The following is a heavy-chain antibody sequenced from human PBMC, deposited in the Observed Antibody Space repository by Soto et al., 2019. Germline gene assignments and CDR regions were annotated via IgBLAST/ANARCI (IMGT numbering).Heavy chain of an antibody. Sequence: GASVKVSCKASGGTFSSYAISWVRQAPGQGLEWMGGIIPIFGTANYAQKFQGRVTITADESTSTAYMELSSLRSEDTAVYYCARSSTPYSGSYYGMDVWGQGTTVTVSS. CDR2: IIPIFGTA. J-gene: IGHJ6*02. D-gene: IGHD1-26*01. CDR3: ARSSTPYSGSYYGMDV. V-gene: IGHV1-69*13. CDR1: GGTFSSYA.